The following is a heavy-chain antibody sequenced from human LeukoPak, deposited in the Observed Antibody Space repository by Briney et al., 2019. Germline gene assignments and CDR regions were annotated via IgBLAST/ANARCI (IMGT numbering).Heavy chain of an antibody. V-gene: IGHV3-21*01. CDR2: ISNSGSDI. D-gene: IGHD5-24*01. CDR1: GFTFSLYS. CDR3: AREDGYSDSSEFDY. J-gene: IGHJ4*02. Sequence: GGSLRLSCAGSGFTFSLYSMHWVRQAPGKGLEWVSSISNSGSDIYYRDSVKGRFTISRDNAKNSLNLHLNSLRAEDTAVYYCAREDGYSDSSEFDYWGQGTLVLVSS.